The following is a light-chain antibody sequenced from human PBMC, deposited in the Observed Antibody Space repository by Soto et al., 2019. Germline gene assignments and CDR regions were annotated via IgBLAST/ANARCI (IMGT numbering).Light chain of an antibody. CDR3: QRSSSSPRT. J-gene: IGKJ1*01. CDR1: QRVNSTY. Sequence: EIVLTQSPGTLSLSPGERATLSCRASQRVNSTYLALYQQKPGQTPRLLIYGAFSRAADIPDRFSGSGSGADFTLTISRLEQEDFAVYYCQRSSSSPRTFGQGTTVEIK. V-gene: IGKV3-20*01. CDR2: GAF.